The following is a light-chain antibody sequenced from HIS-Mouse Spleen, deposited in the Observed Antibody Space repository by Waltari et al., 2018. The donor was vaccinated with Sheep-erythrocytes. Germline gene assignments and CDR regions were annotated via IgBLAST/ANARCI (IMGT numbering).Light chain of an antibody. Sequence: EIVLTQSPGTLSLSPGERATLSCRASQSVSSSYLAWYQQKPGQAPRLLIYGASSRATGIPDRFSGSGSGTDFTLTISRLEPEDFVVYYCQQYGSSPWTFGQGTKVENK. CDR3: QQYGSSPWT. V-gene: IGKV3-20*01. J-gene: IGKJ1*01. CDR1: QSVSSSY. CDR2: GAS.